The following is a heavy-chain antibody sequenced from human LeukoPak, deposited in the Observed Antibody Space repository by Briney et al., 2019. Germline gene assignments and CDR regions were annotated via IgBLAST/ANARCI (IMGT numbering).Heavy chain of an antibody. V-gene: IGHV3-23*01. D-gene: IGHD3-9*01. CDR1: GFTFSSYG. Sequence: GGSLRLSCAASGFTFSSYGMSWVRQAPGKGLEWVSAISGSGGSTYYADSVKGRFTISRDNSKNTLYLQMNSLRAEDTAVYYCAKDSRYFDWLLYFDYWGQGTLVTVSS. CDR2: ISGSGGST. J-gene: IGHJ4*02. CDR3: AKDSRYFDWLLYFDY.